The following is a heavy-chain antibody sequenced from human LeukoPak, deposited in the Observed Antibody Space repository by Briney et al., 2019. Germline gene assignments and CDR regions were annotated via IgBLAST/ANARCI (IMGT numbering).Heavy chain of an antibody. CDR3: ARGPRWSGSYYYGMDV. Sequence: SETLSLTCAVYGGSSSGYYWSWIRQPPGKGLEWIGEINHSGSTNYNPSLKSRVTISLDTSKNHFSLTLSSVTAADTAVYYCARGPRWSGSYYYGMDVWGQGTTVTVSS. V-gene: IGHV4-34*01. J-gene: IGHJ6*02. CDR1: GGSSSGYY. CDR2: INHSGST. D-gene: IGHD2-15*01.